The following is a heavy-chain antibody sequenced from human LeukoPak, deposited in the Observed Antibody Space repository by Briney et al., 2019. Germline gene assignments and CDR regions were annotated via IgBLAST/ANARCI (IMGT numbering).Heavy chain of an antibody. CDR3: AKGLYYSDSSGYPS. J-gene: IGHJ4*02. CDR2: IPYDGGHK. CDR1: GFTFNKHG. Sequence: GGSLRLSCAASGFTFNKHGMHWVRQAPGKGLEWVTFIPYDGGHKYYTDSVKGRFTISRDNSKNTVYLQMNSLRPEDTAVYYCAKGLYYSDSSGYPSWGQGTLVTVSS. D-gene: IGHD3-22*01. V-gene: IGHV3-30*02.